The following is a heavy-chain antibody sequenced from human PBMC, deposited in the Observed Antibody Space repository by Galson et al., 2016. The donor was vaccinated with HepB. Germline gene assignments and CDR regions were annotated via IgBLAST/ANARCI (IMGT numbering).Heavy chain of an antibody. D-gene: IGHD1-26*01. V-gene: IGHV4-4*02. Sequence: ETLSLTCAVSGGSISNSTWWSWVRQPPGKGLEWIGEIYHSGSTNYNPSLKSRVTMSVDKSHNQFSLNLRSVTAAATAVYYCARGLVGGTGGRHWGQGTLVTVSS. J-gene: IGHJ4*02. CDR3: ARGLVGGTGGRH. CDR1: GGSISNSTW. CDR2: IYHSGST.